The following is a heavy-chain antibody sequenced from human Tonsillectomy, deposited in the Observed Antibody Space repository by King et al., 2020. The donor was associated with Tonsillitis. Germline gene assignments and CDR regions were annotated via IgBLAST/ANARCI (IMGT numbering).Heavy chain of an antibody. J-gene: IGHJ3*02. CDR2: IRYDGSDK. Sequence: VQLVESGGGVVQPGGSLRLSCAASGLTFSNCGIHWVRQAPGKGLEWVACIRYDGSDKYYAESVKGRFTISRDNSKNTVYLQINSLRAEDTAVYYCAKDYYSSGRYYVPYDAFDIWGQGTMVTVSS. CDR3: AKDYYSSGRYYVPYDAFDI. CDR1: GLTFSNCG. V-gene: IGHV3-30*02. D-gene: IGHD1-26*01.